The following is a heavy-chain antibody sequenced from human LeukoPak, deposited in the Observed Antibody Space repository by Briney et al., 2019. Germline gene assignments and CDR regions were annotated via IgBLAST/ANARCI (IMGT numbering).Heavy chain of an antibody. CDR2: INAGNGKT. CDR3: ARASIVATRYYFYGMDV. V-gene: IGHV1-3*01. D-gene: IGHD5-12*01. CDR1: GFPLSTYA. Sequence: ASVKVSCKASGFPLSTYAIHWVRQAPGQSLEWVGWINAGNGKTEYAQKLHDRVTITRDTSASTADMELSGLRSEDTAVYYCARASIVATRYYFYGMDVWGKGTTVIVSS. J-gene: IGHJ6*04.